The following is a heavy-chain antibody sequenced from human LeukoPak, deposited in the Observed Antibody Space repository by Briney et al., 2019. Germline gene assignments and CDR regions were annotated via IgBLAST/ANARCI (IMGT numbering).Heavy chain of an antibody. CDR2: ISGSGGST. CDR1: GFTFSGSA. CDR3: AKVPPVYCSSTSCLDDY. Sequence: GGSLRLSCAASGFTFSGSAMHWVRQASGKGLEWVSAISGSGGSTYYADSVKGRFTISRDNSKNTLYLQMNSLRAEDTAVYYCAKVPPVYCSSTSCLDDYWGQGTLVTVSS. V-gene: IGHV3-23*01. J-gene: IGHJ4*02. D-gene: IGHD2-2*01.